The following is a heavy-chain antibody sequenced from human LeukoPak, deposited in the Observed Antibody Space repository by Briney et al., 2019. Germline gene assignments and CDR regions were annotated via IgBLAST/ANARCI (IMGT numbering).Heavy chain of an antibody. CDR2: ISYDGSNK. D-gene: IGHD3-10*01. Sequence: QTGGSLRLSCAASGFTFSSYGMHWVRQAPGKGLEWVVVISYDGSNKYYADSVKGRFTISRDNSKNKLYLQMNSLRAEDTAVYYCANSPPGYGSGQIGPNWFDPWGQGTLVTVSS. J-gene: IGHJ5*02. CDR1: GFTFSSYG. V-gene: IGHV3-30*18. CDR3: ANSPPGYGSGQIGPNWFDP.